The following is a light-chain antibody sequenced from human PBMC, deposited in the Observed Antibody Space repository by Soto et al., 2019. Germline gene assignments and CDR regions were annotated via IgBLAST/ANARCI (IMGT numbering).Light chain of an antibody. Sequence: EIVLTQSPATLSLSPGERATLSCRASQSVRSYLLWHQHKPGQAPRVLIYDTSNRATGVPARFSGGGSGTDYTLTISSLEPEDFAVYYCQQRSAWPITFGQGTRLDI. V-gene: IGKV3-11*01. CDR1: QSVRSY. J-gene: IGKJ5*01. CDR2: DTS. CDR3: QQRSAWPIT.